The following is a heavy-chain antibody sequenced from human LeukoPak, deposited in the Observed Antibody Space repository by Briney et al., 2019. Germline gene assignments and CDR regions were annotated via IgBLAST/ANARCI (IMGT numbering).Heavy chain of an antibody. CDR1: GGTFSSYA. J-gene: IGHJ6*03. CDR3: ARNVAAGTPMGWYYYYYMDV. Sequence: SVKVSCKASGGTFSSYAISWVRQAPGLGLEWMGGIIPIFGTANYAQKFQGRVTITTDESTSTAYMELSSLRSEDTAVYYCARNVAAGTPMGWYYYYYMDVWGKGTTVTVSS. CDR2: IIPIFGTA. V-gene: IGHV1-69*05. D-gene: IGHD6-13*01.